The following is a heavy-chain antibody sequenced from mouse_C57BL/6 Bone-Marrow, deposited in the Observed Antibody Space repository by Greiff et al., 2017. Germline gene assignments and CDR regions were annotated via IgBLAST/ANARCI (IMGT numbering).Heavy chain of an antibody. J-gene: IGHJ2*01. CDR1: GFSLTSYG. V-gene: IGHV2-6-1*01. D-gene: IGHD2-4*01. CDR2: IWSDGST. CDR3: ARQAYDYDGGYFDY. Sequence: VQLQQSGPGLVAPSQSLSITCTVSGFSLTSYGVHWVRQPPGKGLEWLVVIWSDGSTTYNSALKSRLSISKDNSKSQVFLKMNSLQTDDTAMYYCARQAYDYDGGYFDYWGQGTTLTVSS.